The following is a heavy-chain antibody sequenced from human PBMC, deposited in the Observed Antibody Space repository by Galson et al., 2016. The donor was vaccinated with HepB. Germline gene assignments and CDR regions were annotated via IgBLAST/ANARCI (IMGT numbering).Heavy chain of an antibody. CDR1: GASISGYY. CDR3: ARDDSGGWYGFQYGIDV. D-gene: IGHD6-19*01. Sequence: SETLSLTCTVSGASISGYYLSWIRQPPGKGLEWIGYIYYSGRTNYNPSLKSRVTISVDTSKNQFSLKLSSVTAADTAVYYCARDDSGGWYGFQYGIDVWGQGTTVTVS. J-gene: IGHJ6*02. CDR2: IYYSGRT. V-gene: IGHV4-59*01.